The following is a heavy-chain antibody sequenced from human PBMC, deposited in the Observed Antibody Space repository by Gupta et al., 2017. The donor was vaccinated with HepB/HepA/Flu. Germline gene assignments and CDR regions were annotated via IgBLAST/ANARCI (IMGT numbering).Heavy chain of an antibody. Sequence: EVQLVESGGGLVKPGGSLRLSCAASGFTFSSYSMNWVRQAPGKGLEWVSSISSSRRYRDYADSVKGRFTISRDNAKNSLYMKMNRLRAEDTAVDDCARDSSAIDYWGQGTMVTVYS. J-gene: IGHJ4*02. CDR3: ARDSSAIDY. CDR2: ISSSRRYR. D-gene: IGHD3-3*01. V-gene: IGHV3-21*01. CDR1: GFTFSSYS.